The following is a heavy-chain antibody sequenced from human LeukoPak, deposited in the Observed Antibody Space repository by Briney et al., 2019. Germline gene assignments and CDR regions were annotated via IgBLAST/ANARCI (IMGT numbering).Heavy chain of an antibody. CDR2: IIPLFRTA. V-gene: IGHV1-69*05. Sequence: ASVKVSCKASGGTFGTYGLSWVRQAPGQGLEWVGGIIPLFRTAHYAQKFQGRVTITTDESRSTAYMELESLRSEDTAIYYCAREDGDRYCSGGSCYSAGYCDYWGXXTLVTVSS. CDR3: AREDGDRYCSGGSCYSAGYCDY. J-gene: IGHJ4*01. D-gene: IGHD2-15*01. CDR1: GGTFGTYG.